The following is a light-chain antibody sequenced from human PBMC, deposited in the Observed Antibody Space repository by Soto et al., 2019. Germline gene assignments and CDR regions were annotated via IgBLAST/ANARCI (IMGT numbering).Light chain of an antibody. CDR3: SSYAHGSTDL. J-gene: IGLJ1*01. Sequence: LTQPASVSGSPGQSITISCTGTSSDVGFYNYVSWYQQQHPGKAPKLMVYEVDNRPSGVSIRFSGSKSGNTASLTISGLQAEDEADYSCSSYAHGSTDLVGNGNKLTVL. CDR2: EVD. CDR1: SSDVGFYNY. V-gene: IGLV2-14*01.